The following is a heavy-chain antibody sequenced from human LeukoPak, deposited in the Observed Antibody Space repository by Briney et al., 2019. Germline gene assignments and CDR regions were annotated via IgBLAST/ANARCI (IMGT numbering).Heavy chain of an antibody. D-gene: IGHD6-19*01. CDR2: INAGNGNT. V-gene: IGHV1-3*01. Sequence: GASVKVSCKASGYTFTSYATHWVRQAPGQRLEWMGWINAGNGNTKYSQKFQGRVTITGDTSASTAYMELSSLRSEDTAVYYCATSILGRSSGWYIWYFDLWGRGTLVTVSS. CDR1: GYTFTSYA. J-gene: IGHJ2*01. CDR3: ATSILGRSSGWYIWYFDL.